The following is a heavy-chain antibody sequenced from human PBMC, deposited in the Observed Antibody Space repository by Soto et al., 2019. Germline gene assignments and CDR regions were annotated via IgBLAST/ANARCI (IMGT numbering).Heavy chain of an antibody. CDR3: AKVGEWELLFDY. J-gene: IGHJ4*02. Sequence: GGSLRLSCAASGFTFSSYAMGWVRQAPGKGLEWVSAISGSGGSTYYADSVKGRFTISRDNSKNTLYLQMNSLRAEDTAVYYCAKVGEWELLFDYWGQGTLVTVSS. D-gene: IGHD1-26*01. V-gene: IGHV3-23*01. CDR2: ISGSGGST. CDR1: GFTFSSYA.